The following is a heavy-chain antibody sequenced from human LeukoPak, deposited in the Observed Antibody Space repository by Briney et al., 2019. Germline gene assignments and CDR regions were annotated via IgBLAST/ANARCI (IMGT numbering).Heavy chain of an antibody. V-gene: IGHV3-53*01. Sequence: PSETLSLTCAVYGGSFSGYYWSWIRQPPGKGLEWVSLIYSDDSTYYADSVKGRFTISRDNAKNSLYLQMNSLRAEDTAVYYCAREGGYDSSGYRADAFDIWGQGTMVTVSS. CDR3: AREGGYDSSGYRADAFDI. J-gene: IGHJ3*02. D-gene: IGHD3-22*01. CDR2: IYSDDST. CDR1: GGSFSGYY.